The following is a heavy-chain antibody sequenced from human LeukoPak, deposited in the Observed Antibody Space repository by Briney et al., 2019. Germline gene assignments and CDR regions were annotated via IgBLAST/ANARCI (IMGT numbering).Heavy chain of an antibody. J-gene: IGHJ5*02. CDR3: ARAYYGGNSAVENWFDP. Sequence: SETLSLTCTVSGYSISSGYYWGWIRQPPGKGLEWIGSIYHSGSTYYNPSLKSRVTISVDTSKNQFSLKLSSVTAADTAVYYCARAYYGGNSAVENWFDPWGQGTLVTVSS. V-gene: IGHV4-38-2*02. CDR2: IYHSGST. D-gene: IGHD4-23*01. CDR1: GYSISSGYY.